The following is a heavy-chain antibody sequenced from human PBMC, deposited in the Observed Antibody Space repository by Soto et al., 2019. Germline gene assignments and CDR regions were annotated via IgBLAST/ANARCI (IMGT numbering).Heavy chain of an antibody. CDR3: AKSYGDYVYYYYGMDV. CDR2: ISVRSTYT. J-gene: IGHJ6*02. V-gene: IGHV3-11*06. D-gene: IGHD4-17*01. Sequence: PGGSLRLSCAASGFTFTDYYMSWLRQAPGKGLEWLAYISVRSTYTNYADSVRGRFTISRDNAKNTLYLQMNSLRAEDTAVYYCAKSYGDYVYYYYGMDVWGQGTTVTVSS. CDR1: GFTFTDYY.